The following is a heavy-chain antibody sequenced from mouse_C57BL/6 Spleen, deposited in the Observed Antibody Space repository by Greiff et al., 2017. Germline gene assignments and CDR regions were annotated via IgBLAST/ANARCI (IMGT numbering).Heavy chain of an antibody. J-gene: IGHJ4*01. D-gene: IGHD4-1*01. Sequence: QVQLQQPGAELVRPGSSVKLSCKASGYTFTSYWMDWVKQRPGQGLEWIGNIYPSDSETHYNQKFKDKATLTVDKSSSTAYMQLSSLTSEDSAVYYCARGAGTDYYAMDYWGQGTSVTVSS. CDR1: GYTFTSYW. V-gene: IGHV1-61*01. CDR2: IYPSDSET. CDR3: ARGAGTDYYAMDY.